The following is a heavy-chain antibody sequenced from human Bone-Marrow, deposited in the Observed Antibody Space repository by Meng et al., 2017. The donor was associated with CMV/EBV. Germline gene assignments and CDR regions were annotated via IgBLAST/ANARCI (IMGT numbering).Heavy chain of an antibody. V-gene: IGHV3-7*01. CDR1: GFTFSSYW. D-gene: IGHD6-13*01. Sequence: ESLKISCAASGFTFSSYWRSWVRQAPGKGLEWVANIKQDGSEKYFVDSVKGRFTISRDNAKNSLYLQMNSLRAEDTAVYYCASLDPSGGGSSPFWYYYYGMDFWGQGTTVTVSS. CDR3: ASLDPSGGGSSPFWYYYYGMDF. J-gene: IGHJ6*02. CDR2: IKQDGSEK.